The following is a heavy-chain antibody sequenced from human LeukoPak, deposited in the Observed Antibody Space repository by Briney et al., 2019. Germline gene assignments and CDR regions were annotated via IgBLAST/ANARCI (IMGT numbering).Heavy chain of an antibody. V-gene: IGHV3-7*01. J-gene: IGHJ4*02. CDR1: AFSFTNYW. Sequence: GGSLRLSCAASAFSFTNYWMTWVRQAPGKGLEWVAIINQDGDEKHYMGSVKGRFTISRDNAKNSLYLQMNTLGADDTAVYYCARVPGILTGYLTSLPASYFDYWGQGTLVTVSS. D-gene: IGHD3-9*01. CDR2: INQDGDEK. CDR3: ARVPGILTGYLTSLPASYFDY.